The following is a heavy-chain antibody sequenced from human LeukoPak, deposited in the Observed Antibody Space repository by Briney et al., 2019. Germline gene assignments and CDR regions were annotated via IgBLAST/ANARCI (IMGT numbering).Heavy chain of an antibody. Sequence: ASVKVSCKASGYTFTDYYMHWVRQAPGQGLECMGWINPNSGGTNYAQKFQGRVAMTRDTSISTAYMELSSLTSDDTAVYYCASGGVAVAASAIDYSGQGTLVTVSS. CDR2: INPNSGGT. D-gene: IGHD6-19*01. V-gene: IGHV1-2*02. J-gene: IGHJ4*02. CDR3: ASGGVAVAASAIDY. CDR1: GYTFTDYY.